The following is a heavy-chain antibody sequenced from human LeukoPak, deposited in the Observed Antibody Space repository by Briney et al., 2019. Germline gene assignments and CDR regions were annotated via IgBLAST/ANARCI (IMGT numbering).Heavy chain of an antibody. CDR3: ARDVSPPVITTVDY. CDR1: GFTFSSYA. D-gene: IGHD3-22*01. J-gene: IGHJ4*02. V-gene: IGHV3-30*01. CDR2: ISYDGSNK. Sequence: PGRSLRLSCAASGFTFSSYAMHWVRQAPGKGLEWVTVISYDGSNKYYADSVKGRFTISRDNSKNTLCLQMNSLGTEDTAVYYCARDVSPPVITTVDYWGQGALVTVSS.